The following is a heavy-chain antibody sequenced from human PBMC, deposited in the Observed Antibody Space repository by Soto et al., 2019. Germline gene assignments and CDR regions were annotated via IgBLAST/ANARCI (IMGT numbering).Heavy chain of an antibody. D-gene: IGHD6-6*01. CDR1: AFTFSNYA. V-gene: IGHV3-33*01. Sequence: QVYLVESGGGVVQPGRSLRLSCEASAFTFSNYAMHWVRQAPGRGLEWVALIWSDGSNEHYAESLKGRFTISRDNSKNTVYLQMNSLTADDTAVYYCARERIAARRTLDYWGQGTLVTVSS. J-gene: IGHJ4*02. CDR2: IWSDGSNE. CDR3: ARERIAARRTLDY.